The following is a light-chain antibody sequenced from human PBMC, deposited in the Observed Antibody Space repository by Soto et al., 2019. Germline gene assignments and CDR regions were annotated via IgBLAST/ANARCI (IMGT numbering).Light chain of an antibody. CDR2: EVS. CDR3: MQSSHPPPT. J-gene: IGKJ5*01. V-gene: IGKV2D-29*02. CDR1: QSLLHITGETF. Sequence: DVVITQSPPVLSVAPLESASSYFQSSQSLLHITGETFLFWYHQKPGQSPQLLIYEVSTRVSGVPDRFSGSGSGTDFTLEISRVETEDVGIYYCMQSSHPPPTFGQGTRLEI.